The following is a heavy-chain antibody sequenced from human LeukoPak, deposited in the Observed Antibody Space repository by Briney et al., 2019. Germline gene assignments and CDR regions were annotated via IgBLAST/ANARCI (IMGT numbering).Heavy chain of an antibody. D-gene: IGHD2-15*01. CDR3: ARAAQKVVVVAGNAFDI. Sequence: GGSLRLSCAASGFTFSSYAMHWVRQAPGKGLEWVAVISYDGSNKYYADSVKGRFTIPRDNSKNTLYLQMNSLRAEDTAVYYCARAAQKVVVVAGNAFDIWGQGTMVTVSS. J-gene: IGHJ3*02. CDR1: GFTFSSYA. CDR2: ISYDGSNK. V-gene: IGHV3-30-3*01.